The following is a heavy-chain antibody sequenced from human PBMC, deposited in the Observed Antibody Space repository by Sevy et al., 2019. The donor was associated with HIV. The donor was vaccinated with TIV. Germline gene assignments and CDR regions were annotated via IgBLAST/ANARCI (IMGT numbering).Heavy chain of an antibody. V-gene: IGHV3-23*01. CDR3: AKRYCTTITCYDDDFWNPYYFYGLDV. CDR2: ISAGGTTT. D-gene: IGHD2-2*01. Sequence: GGSLRLSCAASAFIFSNYPMSWVRHSPGKGLEWVSDISAGGTTTYYADSVEGRFTISRDTSKNTVSLQMHSLGAEDTSIYYCAKRYCTTITCYDDDFWNPYYFYGLDVWGQGISVTVSS. CDR1: AFIFSNYP. J-gene: IGHJ6*02.